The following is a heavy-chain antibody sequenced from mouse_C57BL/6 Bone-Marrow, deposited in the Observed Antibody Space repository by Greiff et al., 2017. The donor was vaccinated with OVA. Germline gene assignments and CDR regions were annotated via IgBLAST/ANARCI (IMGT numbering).Heavy chain of an antibody. CDR2: IDPNSGGT. J-gene: IGHJ2*01. Sequence: QVQLQQPGAELVKPGASVKLSCKASGYTFTSYWMHWVKQRPGRGLEWIGRIDPNSGGTKYNEKFKSKAALTVDKPSSTAYMQLSSLTSEDSAVYYCARYYYGSSYVKYFDYWGQGTTLTVSS. D-gene: IGHD1-1*01. CDR1: GYTFTSYW. V-gene: IGHV1-72*01. CDR3: ARYYYGSSYVKYFDY.